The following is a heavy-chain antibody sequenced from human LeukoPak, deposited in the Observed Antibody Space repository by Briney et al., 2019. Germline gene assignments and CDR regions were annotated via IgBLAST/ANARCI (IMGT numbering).Heavy chain of an antibody. J-gene: IGHJ4*02. CDR3: ARDRHSSSWHEIDY. CDR1: GGSISSYY. CDR2: IYTSGST. Sequence: PSETLSLTCTVSGGSISSYYWSWIRQPAGKGLEWIGRIYTSGSTNYNPSLKSRVTISVDKSKNQFSLKLSSVTAADTAVYYCARDRHSSSWHEIDYWGQGTLVTVSS. V-gene: IGHV4-4*07. D-gene: IGHD6-13*01.